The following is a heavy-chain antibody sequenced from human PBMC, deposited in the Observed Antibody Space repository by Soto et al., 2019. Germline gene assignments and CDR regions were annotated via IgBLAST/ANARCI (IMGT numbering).Heavy chain of an antibody. CDR2: IYYSGST. D-gene: IGHD5-12*01. V-gene: IGHV4-39*07. J-gene: IGHJ5*02. CDR3: ARGVAPIGP. Sequence: PSETLSLTCPVCDGSISSSNYYWGWIRQPPGKGLEWIGSIYYSGSTYHNPSRKSRVTISVDTSKNQFSLKLTSVTAADTAVYYCARGVAPIGPWGQGTLVTVSS. CDR1: DGSISSSNYY.